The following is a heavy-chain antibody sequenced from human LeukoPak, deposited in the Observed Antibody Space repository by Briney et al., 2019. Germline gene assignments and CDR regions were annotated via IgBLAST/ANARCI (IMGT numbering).Heavy chain of an antibody. CDR3: ATELWCSSTSCPYAFDI. D-gene: IGHD2-2*01. J-gene: IGHJ3*02. CDR1: RFSFTPTW. V-gene: IGHV3-15*01. Sequence: GGSLRLSCAASRFSFTPTWMSWARQAPGKALEWVDRLKSKSSSKTTGYAAPVKGRFTISRDDSKNTLYLKMNSLKTEDTAIYYCATELWCSSTSCPYAFDIWGQGTMVTVSS. CDR2: LKSKSSSKTT.